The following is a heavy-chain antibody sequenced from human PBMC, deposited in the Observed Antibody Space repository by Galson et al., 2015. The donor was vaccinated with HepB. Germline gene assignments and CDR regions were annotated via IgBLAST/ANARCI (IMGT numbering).Heavy chain of an antibody. CDR3: AKDSHGRYSRSSEFYMDV. CDR2: ISWNSGSI. Sequence: SLRLSCAASGFTFDDYAMHWVRQAPGKGLEWVSGISWNSGSIGFADSVKGRFTISRDNAKNSLYLQMNRLRPEDTALYYCAKDSHGRYSRSSEFYMDVWGKGTTVTVSS. D-gene: IGHD6-6*01. J-gene: IGHJ6*03. CDR1: GFTFDDYA. V-gene: IGHV3-9*01.